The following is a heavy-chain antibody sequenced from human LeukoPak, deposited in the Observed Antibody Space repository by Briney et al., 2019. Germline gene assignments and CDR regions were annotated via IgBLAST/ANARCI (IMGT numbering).Heavy chain of an antibody. CDR1: GGTFSSYT. V-gene: IGHV1-69*04. D-gene: IGHD6-6*01. CDR2: IIPILGIA. J-gene: IGHJ5*02. Sequence: SVKVSCKASGGTFSSYTISWVRQAPGQGLEWMGRIIPILGIANYAQKFQGRVTITADKSTSTAYMELSSLRSEDTAVYYCARDRGYSSSYFSAPTEDWFDPWGQGTLVTVSS. CDR3: ARDRGYSSSYFSAPTEDWFDP.